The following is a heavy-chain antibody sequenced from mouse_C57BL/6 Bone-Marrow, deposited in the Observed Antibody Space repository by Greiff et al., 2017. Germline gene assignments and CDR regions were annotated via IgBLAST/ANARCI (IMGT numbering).Heavy chain of an antibody. V-gene: IGHV5-6*01. CDR2: ISMGGSYT. Sequence: VQLVESGGDLVKPGGSLNLSCAASGFPFSSYGMSWVRRTPDKRLEWVATISMGGSYTYYPDSVRGRFTISRDNAKNTRYLQMSSLKSEDTAMYYCARLDSSGYFDYWGQGTTLTVSS. CDR3: ARLDSSGYFDY. D-gene: IGHD3-2*02. J-gene: IGHJ2*01. CDR1: GFPFSSYG.